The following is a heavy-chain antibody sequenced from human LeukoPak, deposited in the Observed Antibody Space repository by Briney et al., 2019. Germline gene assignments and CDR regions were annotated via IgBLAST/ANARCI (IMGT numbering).Heavy chain of an antibody. CDR3: ARGGIAAAADN. D-gene: IGHD6-13*01. V-gene: IGHV3-21*01. CDR1: GFTFSSYS. CDR2: ISSSSSYI. Sequence: GGSLRLSCAASGFTFSSYSMNWVRQAPGKGLEWVSSISSSSSYIYYADSVKGRFTTSRDNAKNSLYLQMNSLRAEDTAVYYCARGGIAAAADNWGQGTMVTVSS. J-gene: IGHJ3*01.